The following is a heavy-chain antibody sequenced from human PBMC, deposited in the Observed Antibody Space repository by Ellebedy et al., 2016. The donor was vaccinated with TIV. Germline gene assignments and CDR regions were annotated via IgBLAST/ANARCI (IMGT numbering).Heavy chain of an antibody. J-gene: IGHJ4*02. Sequence: PGGSLRLSCNVSGYSFTNYCISWVRQMPGKGLEWLGKIDPSDSYTRYSPSFQGHITMSTDKSISVAYLQLSSLQASDTALYYWARHLGSGGDFDYWGQGTLLTVSS. CDR1: GYSFTNYC. D-gene: IGHD3-10*01. V-gene: IGHV5-10-1*01. CDR3: ARHLGSGGDFDY. CDR2: IDPSDSYT.